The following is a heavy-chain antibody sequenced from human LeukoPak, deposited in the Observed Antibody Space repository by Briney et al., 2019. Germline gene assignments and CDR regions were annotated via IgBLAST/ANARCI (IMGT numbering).Heavy chain of an antibody. CDR3: ARGQDTAMAGVDY. CDR1: GYTFTSYD. Sequence: ASVNVSFKASGYTFTSYDINWVRQATGQGLEWMGWMNPNSGNTGYAQKFQGRVTMTRNTSISTAYMELSSLRSEDTAVYYCARGQDTAMAGVDYWGQGTLVTVSS. J-gene: IGHJ4*02. V-gene: IGHV1-8*01. CDR2: MNPNSGNT. D-gene: IGHD5-18*01.